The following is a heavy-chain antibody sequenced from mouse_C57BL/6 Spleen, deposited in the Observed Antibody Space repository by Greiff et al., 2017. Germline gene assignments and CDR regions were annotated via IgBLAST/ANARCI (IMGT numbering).Heavy chain of an antibody. CDR2: IHPNSGST. CDR1: GYTFTSYW. CDR3: ARASSYYSNYYFDY. Sequence: QVQLQQPGAELVKPGASVKLSCKASGYTFTSYWMHWVKQRPGQGLEWIGMIHPNSGSTNYNEKFKSKATLTVDKSSSTAYMLLSSLTSDDSAVXYCARASSYYSNYYFDYWGQGTTLTVSS. D-gene: IGHD2-5*01. V-gene: IGHV1-64*01. J-gene: IGHJ2*01.